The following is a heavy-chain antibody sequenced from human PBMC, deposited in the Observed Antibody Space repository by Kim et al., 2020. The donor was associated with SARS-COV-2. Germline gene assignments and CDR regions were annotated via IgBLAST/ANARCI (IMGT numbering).Heavy chain of an antibody. Sequence: SETLSLTCTVSGGSISSSSYYWGWIRQPPGKGLEWIGSIYYSGSTYYNPSLKSRVTISVDTSKNQFSLKLSSVTAADTAVYYCARFRPSPYYDILTGSAFDIWGQGTMVTVSS. CDR3: ARFRPSPYYDILTGSAFDI. V-gene: IGHV4-39*01. J-gene: IGHJ3*02. CDR2: IYYSGST. D-gene: IGHD3-9*01. CDR1: GGSISSSSYY.